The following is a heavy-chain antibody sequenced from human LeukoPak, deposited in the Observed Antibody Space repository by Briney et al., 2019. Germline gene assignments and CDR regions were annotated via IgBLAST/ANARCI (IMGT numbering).Heavy chain of an antibody. D-gene: IGHD5/OR15-5a*01. CDR2: IGTAGDT. CDR1: GFTFSSYD. CDR3: ARDSGGSTGHAFDI. J-gene: IGHJ3*02. Sequence: GRSLRLSCAASGFTFSSYDMHWVRQATGKGLGWVSAIGTAGDTYYPGSVKGRFTISRENAKNSLYLQMNSLRAGDTAVYYCARDSGGSTGHAFDIWGQGTMVTVSS. V-gene: IGHV3-13*04.